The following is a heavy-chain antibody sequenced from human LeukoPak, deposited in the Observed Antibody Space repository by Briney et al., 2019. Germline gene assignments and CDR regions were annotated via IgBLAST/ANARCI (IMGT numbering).Heavy chain of an antibody. V-gene: IGHV1-46*01. D-gene: IGHD6-25*01. Sequence: ASVKVSCKASGYTFTSYYMHWVGQAPGQGLEWMGIINPSGGSTNYAQNFQGRVTMTRDTSTSTVYLELSSLRSDDTAVYYCARHLTSGDYWGQGTLVTVSS. CDR1: GYTFTSYY. CDR2: INPSGGST. J-gene: IGHJ4*02. CDR3: ARHLTSGDY.